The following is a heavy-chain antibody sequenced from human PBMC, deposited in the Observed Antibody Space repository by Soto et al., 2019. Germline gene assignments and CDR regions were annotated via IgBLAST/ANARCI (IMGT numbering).Heavy chain of an antibody. J-gene: IGHJ4*02. CDR3: ARDVLGYCSSTSCRGDY. V-gene: IGHV1-69*08. CDR2: IIPILGIA. Sequence: QVQLVQSGAEVKKPGSSVKVSCTASGGTFRSYTISWVRQAPGQGLEWMGRIIPILGIANYAQKFQGRVTITADKSTSTAYMELSSLRSEDTAVYYCARDVLGYCSSTSCRGDYWGQGTLVTVSS. D-gene: IGHD2-2*01. CDR1: GGTFRSYT.